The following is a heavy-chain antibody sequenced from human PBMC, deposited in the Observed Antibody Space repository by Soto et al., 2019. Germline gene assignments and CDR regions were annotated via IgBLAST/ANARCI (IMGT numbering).Heavy chain of an antibody. V-gene: IGHV3-30-3*01. Sequence: RHRYAGSGFTFSSYAMHWFRQAPGKGLEWVAVISYDGSNKYYADSVKGRFTISRDNSKNTLYLQMNSLRAEDTAVYYCARDPSLGRGITFGGVIGTYHFDYWGQGTLVTVSS. D-gene: IGHD3-16*02. CDR1: GFTFSSYA. CDR2: ISYDGSNK. J-gene: IGHJ4*02. CDR3: ARDPSLGRGITFGGVIGTYHFDY.